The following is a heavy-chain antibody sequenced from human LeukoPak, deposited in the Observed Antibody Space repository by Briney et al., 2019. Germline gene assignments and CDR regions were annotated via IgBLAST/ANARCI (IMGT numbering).Heavy chain of an antibody. J-gene: IGHJ5*02. V-gene: IGHV4-38-2*02. CDR3: ARDSGTTGEVKFDP. Sequence: SETLSLTCTVSGYSISSGYYWGWIRQPPGKGLEWIGSIYHSGSTYYNPSLKSRVTISVDTSKNQFSLRLRSVTAADTAVYYCARDSGTTGEVKFDPWGQGTLVTVSS. CDR1: GYSISSGYY. CDR2: IYHSGST. D-gene: IGHD3-10*01.